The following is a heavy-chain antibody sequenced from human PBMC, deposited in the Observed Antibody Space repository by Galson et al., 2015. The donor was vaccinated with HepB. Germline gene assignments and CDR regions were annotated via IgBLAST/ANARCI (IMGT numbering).Heavy chain of an antibody. V-gene: IGHV1-69*04. J-gene: IGHJ5*02. Sequence: SVKVSCKASGGTFSRYAISWVRQAPGQGLEWMGRIIPILGIANYAQKFQGRVTITADKSTSTAYMELSSLRSEDTAVYYCARTGYCSSTSCYTPWFDPWGQGTLVTVSS. CDR3: ARTGYCSSTSCYTPWFDP. CDR2: IIPILGIA. CDR1: GGTFSRYA. D-gene: IGHD2-2*02.